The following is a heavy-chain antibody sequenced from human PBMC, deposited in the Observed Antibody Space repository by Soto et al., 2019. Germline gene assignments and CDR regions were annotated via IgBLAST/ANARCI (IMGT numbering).Heavy chain of an antibody. CDR2: IKSKAFGGTP. Sequence: GGSLRLSCSPSGFTFCDYAMNWVRQAPGKGLEWVGFIKSKAFGGTPEYAASVKGRFTISRDDSMSIAYLQMNSLKTDDTAVYYCTRDHYGRGFSSGAFDSWGQGTPVTVSS. D-gene: IGHD5-18*01. J-gene: IGHJ4*02. CDR3: TRDHYGRGFSSGAFDS. V-gene: IGHV3-49*04. CDR1: GFTFCDYA.